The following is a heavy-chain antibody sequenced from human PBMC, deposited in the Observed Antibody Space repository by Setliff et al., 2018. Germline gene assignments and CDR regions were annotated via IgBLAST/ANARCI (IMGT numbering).Heavy chain of an antibody. V-gene: IGHV5-51*01. D-gene: IGHD3-22*01. Sequence: GESLKISCKGSGYSFTSYWIGWVRQMPGKGLEWMGIIYPGDPDTRYSPSFQGQVTISADKSISTAYLQWSSLKASDTAMYYCARQARGYYYDSSGYYRASPGYYYMDVWGKGTTVTVSS. CDR1: GYSFTSYW. CDR2: IYPGDPDT. J-gene: IGHJ6*03. CDR3: ARQARGYYYDSSGYYRASPGYYYMDV.